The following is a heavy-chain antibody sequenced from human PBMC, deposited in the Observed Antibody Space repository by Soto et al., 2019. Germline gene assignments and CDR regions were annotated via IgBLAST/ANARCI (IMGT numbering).Heavy chain of an antibody. J-gene: IGHJ4*02. V-gene: IGHV3-48*02. CDR1: GFPFSSYG. D-gene: IGHD6-19*01. CDR2: ISSSSSTI. Sequence: PGGSLRLSCTPSGFPFSSYGMNWVRQAPGKGLDWVSSISSSSSTIYYADSVRGRFTISRDNAKNSLYLQMNSLRDEDTAVYYCAREISVAGGHFDYWGQGT. CDR3: AREISVAGGHFDY.